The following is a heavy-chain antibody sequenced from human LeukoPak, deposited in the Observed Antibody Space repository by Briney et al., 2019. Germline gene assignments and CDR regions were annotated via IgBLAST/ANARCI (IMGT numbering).Heavy chain of an antibody. V-gene: IGHV3-9*01. Sequence: GGSLRLSCAASGFTFDDYAMHWVRQAPGKGLEWVSGISWNSGSIGYADSVKGRFTISRDNAKNSLYLQMNSLRAEDTALYYCAKDTSMATIYYFDYWGQGTLVTVSS. CDR3: AKDTSMATIYYFDY. J-gene: IGHJ4*02. D-gene: IGHD5-24*01. CDR1: GFTFDDYA. CDR2: ISWNSGSI.